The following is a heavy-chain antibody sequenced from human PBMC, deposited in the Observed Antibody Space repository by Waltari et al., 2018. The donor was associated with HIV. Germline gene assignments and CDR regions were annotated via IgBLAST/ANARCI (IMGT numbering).Heavy chain of an antibody. J-gene: IGHJ6*02. Sequence: QVQLQESGPGLVRPSETLSLTCTVSGGSIGSYYWSWIRQPPGKELEWIGYIHYSGRANDNPSRKSRVTVSVDTSKHQCSLKLSSVTAADTAVYYCATLMVYAPRSHYYGMDVWGQGTTVIVSS. CDR1: GGSIGSYY. V-gene: IGHV4-59*01. CDR2: IHYSGRA. D-gene: IGHD2-8*01. CDR3: ATLMVYAPRSHYYGMDV.